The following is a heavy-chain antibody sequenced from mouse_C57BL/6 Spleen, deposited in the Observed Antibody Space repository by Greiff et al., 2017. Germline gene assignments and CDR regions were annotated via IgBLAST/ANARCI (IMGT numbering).Heavy chain of an antibody. D-gene: IGHD1-1*02. J-gene: IGHJ2*01. Sequence: EVKLMESGGGLVKPGGSLKLSCAASGFTFSSYAMSWVRQTPEKRLEWVATISDGGSYTYYPDNVKGRFTISRDNAKNNLYLQMSHLKSEDTAMYYCARLSYGDYFDYWGQGTTLTVSS. V-gene: IGHV5-4*03. CDR2: ISDGGSYT. CDR3: ARLSYGDYFDY. CDR1: GFTFSSYA.